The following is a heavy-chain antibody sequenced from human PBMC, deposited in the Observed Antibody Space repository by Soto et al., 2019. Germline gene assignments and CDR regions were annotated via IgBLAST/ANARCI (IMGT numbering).Heavy chain of an antibody. CDR2: ISGSGGTT. CDR3: AKGIAVVAGNLGY. J-gene: IGHJ4*02. Sequence: GGSLRLSCAASGFTFSSYAMSWVRQAPGKGLEWVSAISGSGGTTYYADSVKGRFSISRDNSKSTLYLQMNSLRAEDTAVYYCAKGIAVVAGNLGYWGQGTMVTVSS. D-gene: IGHD6-19*01. V-gene: IGHV3-23*01. CDR1: GFTFSSYA.